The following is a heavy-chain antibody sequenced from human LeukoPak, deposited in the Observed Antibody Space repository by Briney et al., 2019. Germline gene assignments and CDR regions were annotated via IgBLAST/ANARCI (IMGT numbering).Heavy chain of an antibody. V-gene: IGHV3-21*01. CDR3: ARDLMGNRYSGSYYGDY. CDR1: RFIFGSSP. CDR2: ISDSSNDV. J-gene: IGHJ4*02. D-gene: IGHD1-26*01. Sequence: GGSLRLSCAASRFIFGSSPMNWVRQAPGKGLEWVSSISDSSNDVHYADSVKGRFTISRDNAKNSLYLQVNSLRAEDTAVYYCARDLMGNRYSGSYYGDYSGQGTLVTVSS.